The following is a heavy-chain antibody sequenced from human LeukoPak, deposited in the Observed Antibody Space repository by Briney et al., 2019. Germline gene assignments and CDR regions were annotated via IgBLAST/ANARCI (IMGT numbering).Heavy chain of an antibody. D-gene: IGHD5-12*01. CDR1: GFTFSSYA. J-gene: IGHJ4*02. Sequence: GGSLRLSCAASGFTFSSYAMHWVRQAPGKGLEWVAVISYDGSNKYYADSVKGRFTISRDNSKNTLYLQMNSLRAEDTAVYYCARGSLGLGWLYYWGQGTLVTVSS. V-gene: IGHV3-30-3*01. CDR3: ARGSLGLGWLYY. CDR2: ISYDGSNK.